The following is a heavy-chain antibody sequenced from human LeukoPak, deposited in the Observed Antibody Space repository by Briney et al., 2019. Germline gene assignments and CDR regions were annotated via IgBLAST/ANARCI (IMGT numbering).Heavy chain of an antibody. Sequence: GGSLRLSCVASGFTFDTYSMNWIRQAPGKGLEWTSYITDDSKTMYYADSVKGRFTISRDNAKNALYLQMNSLRGEDTAVYYCVARGGWARFDYWGEGTLVSVSS. CDR3: VARGGWARFDY. CDR1: GFTFDTYS. V-gene: IGHV3-48*04. D-gene: IGHD3-10*01. J-gene: IGHJ4*02. CDR2: ITDDSKTM.